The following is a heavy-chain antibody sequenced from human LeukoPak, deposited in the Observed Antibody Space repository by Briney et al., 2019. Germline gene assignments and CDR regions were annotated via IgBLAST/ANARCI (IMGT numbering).Heavy chain of an antibody. CDR3: ARDLDTDRYFDS. CDR2: ISGPSGNI. D-gene: IGHD5-18*01. J-gene: IGHJ4*02. V-gene: IGHV3-21*05. CDR1: GFTFSHYP. Sequence: GGSLRVSCAASGFTFSHYPMNWVRQAPGKGLEWVSYISGPSGNIHYADSAKGRFTISRDNAKNPLYLQMNSLGAEDTAVYYCARDLDTDRYFDSWGQAILVTVSS.